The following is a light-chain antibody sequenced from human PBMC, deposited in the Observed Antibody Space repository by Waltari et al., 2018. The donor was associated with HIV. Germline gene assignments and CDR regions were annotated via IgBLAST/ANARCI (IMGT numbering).Light chain of an antibody. CDR1: NIGS. J-gene: IGLJ2*01. V-gene: IGLV3-21*02. Sequence: SYVLTQPPSVSVAPGQTASIPCGGNNIGSVHWYQQKPGQAPVMVVYDNSGRPSGIPERFSGPNSGNTATLTIGGVEAGDEADYYCQVWDSNADHLVVFGGGTKLTV. CDR3: QVWDSNADHLVV. CDR2: DNS.